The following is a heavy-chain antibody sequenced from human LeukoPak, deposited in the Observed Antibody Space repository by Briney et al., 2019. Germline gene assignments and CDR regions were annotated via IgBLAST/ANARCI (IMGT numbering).Heavy chain of an antibody. CDR2: IYTGGSI. CDR1: GGPISNYY. J-gene: IGHJ5*02. D-gene: IGHD6-13*01. Sequence: SETLSLTCTVPGGPISNYYWIWIRQPAGEGLEWIGRIYTGGSIDSNPSLKSRVTMSVDTSKNQFSLKLSSVTAADTAVYFCARLYSDSWSRVDPWGQGTLVTVSS. V-gene: IGHV4-4*07. CDR3: ARLYSDSWSRVDP.